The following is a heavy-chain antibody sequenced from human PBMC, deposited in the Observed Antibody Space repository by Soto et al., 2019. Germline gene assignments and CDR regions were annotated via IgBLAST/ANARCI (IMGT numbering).Heavy chain of an antibody. Sequence: QVQLVESGGGVVQPGRSLRLSCAASGFTFSSYAMHWVRQAPGKGLEWVAVISYDGSNKYYADSVKGRFTISRDNSKNTLYLQMNGLRAEDTAVYYCARDHGSPYYYYYYYGMDVWGQGTTVTVSS. CDR2: ISYDGSNK. CDR1: GFTFSSYA. CDR3: ARDHGSPYYYYYYYGMDV. V-gene: IGHV3-30-3*01. J-gene: IGHJ6*02. D-gene: IGHD3-10*01.